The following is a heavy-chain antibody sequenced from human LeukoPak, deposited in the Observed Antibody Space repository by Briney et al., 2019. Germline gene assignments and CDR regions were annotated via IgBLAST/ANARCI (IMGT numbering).Heavy chain of an antibody. Sequence: ASVKVSCKASGYTFTSYYMHWVRQAPGQGLEWMGIINPSGGSTSYAQKFQGRVTMTRDTSTSTVYMELSSLRSEDTAVYYCARGGRAYDFWSGYYLYYFDYWSQGTLVTVSS. CDR1: GYTFTSYY. CDR2: INPSGGST. CDR3: ARGGRAYDFWSGYYLYYFDY. J-gene: IGHJ4*02. D-gene: IGHD3-3*01. V-gene: IGHV1-46*01.